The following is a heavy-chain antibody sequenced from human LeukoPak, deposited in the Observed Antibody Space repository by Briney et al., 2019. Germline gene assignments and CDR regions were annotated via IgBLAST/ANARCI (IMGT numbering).Heavy chain of an antibody. CDR3: PREMATITSLDY. V-gene: IGHV3-30*03. Sequence: PGGSLRLSCAASGFTFSNYGMHWVRQAPGKGLEWVAVISYDGSNKYYADSVKGRFTISRDNSKNTLYLQMNSLRAEDTAVYYCPREMATITSLDYWGQGTLVTVSS. CDR2: ISYDGSNK. D-gene: IGHD5-24*01. CDR1: GFTFSNYG. J-gene: IGHJ4*02.